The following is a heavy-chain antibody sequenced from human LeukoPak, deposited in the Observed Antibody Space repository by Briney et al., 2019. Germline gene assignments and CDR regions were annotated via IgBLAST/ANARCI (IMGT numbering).Heavy chain of an antibody. CDR3: AREAPSPDYGDYLNWFDP. V-gene: IGHV4-59*12. CDR2: VYNSGST. J-gene: IGHJ5*02. D-gene: IGHD4-17*01. CDR1: GGSISIYY. Sequence: SETLSLTCSVSGGSISIYYWSWIRQPPGKGLEWIGYVYNSGSTDYNPSLKSRVTISVDTSKNQFSLKLSSVTAADTAVYYCAREAPSPDYGDYLNWFDPWGQGTLVTVSS.